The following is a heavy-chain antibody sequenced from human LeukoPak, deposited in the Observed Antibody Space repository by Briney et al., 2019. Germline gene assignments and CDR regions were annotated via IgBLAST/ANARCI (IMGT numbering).Heavy chain of an antibody. CDR1: GFTFSSCA. CDR3: GKTTVGYSSGQKPAWPVDY. D-gene: IGHD5-18*01. CDR2: ISGSDGYT. V-gene: IGHV3-23*01. Sequence: GGSLRLSCAASGFTFSSCAMNWVRQAPGKGLEWVSSISGSDGYTFYAVSVKGRFTISRDNSRNTVYLQINSLRAEDTAVYYCGKTTVGYSSGQKPAWPVDYWGQGTLVTVSS. J-gene: IGHJ4*02.